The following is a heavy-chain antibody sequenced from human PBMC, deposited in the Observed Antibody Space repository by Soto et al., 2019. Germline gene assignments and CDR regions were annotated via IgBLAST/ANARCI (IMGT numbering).Heavy chain of an antibody. Sequence: PSETLSLTCTVSGGSFSSGGYYWSWIRQHPGKGLEWIGYIYYTGSTYYNPSLRSRVTISVDRSKNQFSLKLNSVTAADTAVYYCARGVNNYDSSGSSCFVPWGQGPLVTVS. CDR2: IYYTGST. V-gene: IGHV4-31*03. D-gene: IGHD3-22*01. CDR1: GGSFSSGGYY. CDR3: ARGVNNYDSSGSSCFVP. J-gene: IGHJ5*02.